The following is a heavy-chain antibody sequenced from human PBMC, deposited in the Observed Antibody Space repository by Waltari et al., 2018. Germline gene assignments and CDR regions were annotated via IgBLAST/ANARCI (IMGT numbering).Heavy chain of an antibody. CDR3: ARAWYSGYGSRYFQH. CDR1: GFTFSSYS. D-gene: IGHD5-12*01. J-gene: IGHJ1*01. Sequence: EVQLVESGGGLVKPGGSLRLSCAASGFTFSSYSMNWVRQAPGKGLEWVSSISSSSSYIYYADSVKGRFTISRDNAKNSLYLQMNSLRAEDTAVYYCARAWYSGYGSRYFQHWGQGTLVTVSS. V-gene: IGHV3-21*01. CDR2: ISSSSSYI.